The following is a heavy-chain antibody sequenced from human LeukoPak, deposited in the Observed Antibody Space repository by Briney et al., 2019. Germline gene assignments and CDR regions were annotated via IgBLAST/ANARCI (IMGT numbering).Heavy chain of an antibody. CDR2: INHSGST. CDR1: GGSFSGYY. J-gene: IGHJ6*02. CDR3: ASLWFGELSHGMDV. V-gene: IGHV4-34*01. D-gene: IGHD3-10*01. Sequence: PSETLSLTCAVYGGSFSGYYWSWIRQPPGKGLEWIGEINHSGSTNYNPSLKSRVTISVDTSKNQFYLKLSSVTAADTAVYYCASLWFGELSHGMDVWGQGTTVTVSS.